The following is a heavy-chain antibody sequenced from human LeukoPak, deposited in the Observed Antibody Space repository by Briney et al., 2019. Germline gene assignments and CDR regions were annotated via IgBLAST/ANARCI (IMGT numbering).Heavy chain of an antibody. J-gene: IGHJ4*02. Sequence: GGSLRLSCAASGFTFSNYAMGWVRQAPGKGLEWVSGISGSAGSRYYADSVKGRFTISRDNSKNTLYLHMNSLRAEDTAVYFCAKDLDSSGYYLYFDDWGQGTQVTVSS. V-gene: IGHV3-23*01. D-gene: IGHD3-22*01. CDR1: GFTFSNYA. CDR2: ISGSAGSR. CDR3: AKDLDSSGYYLYFDD.